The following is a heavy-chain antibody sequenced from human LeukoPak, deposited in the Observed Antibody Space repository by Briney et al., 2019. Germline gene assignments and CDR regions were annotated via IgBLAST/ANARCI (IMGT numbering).Heavy chain of an antibody. CDR1: GFTFSSYG. V-gene: IGHV3-23*01. J-gene: IGHJ5*02. D-gene: IGHD6-13*01. CDR2: ISVSGGST. CDR3: AKGGYDGYSSSWYWSNWFDP. Sequence: GGSLRLSCAASGFTFSSYGMSWVRQAPGKGLEWVSAISVSGGSTNYADSVKARFSISRDNSKNTLYLQMKSLRAEDTAVYYCAKGGYDGYSSSWYWSNWFDPWGQGTLVTVSS.